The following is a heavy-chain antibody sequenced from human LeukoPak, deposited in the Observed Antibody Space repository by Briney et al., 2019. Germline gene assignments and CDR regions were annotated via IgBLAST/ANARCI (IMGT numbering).Heavy chain of an antibody. D-gene: IGHD2-2*01. V-gene: IGHV1-18*01. CDR1: GYTFTSYG. CDR2: ISAYNGNT. Sequence: ASVKVSCKASGYTFTSYGISWVRQAPGQGLEWMGWISAYNGNTNYAQKLQGRVTMTTDTSTSTAYMELRSLRSEDTAVYYCARGSIQDIVVVPAAREDWFDPWGQGTLVTVSS. CDR3: ARGSIQDIVVVPAAREDWFDP. J-gene: IGHJ5*02.